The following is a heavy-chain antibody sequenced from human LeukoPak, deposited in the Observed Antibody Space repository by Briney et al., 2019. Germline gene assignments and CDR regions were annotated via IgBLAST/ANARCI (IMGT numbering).Heavy chain of an antibody. J-gene: IGHJ4*02. CDR2: IYHSGST. Sequence: SETLSLTCTVSGGSISSYYWSWVRQPPGKGLEWIGEIYHSGSTNYNPSLKGRVTISVDKSKNQFSLKLSSVTAADTAVYYCARGLPHYFSVIFDYWGQGTLVTVSS. CDR3: ARGLPHYFSVIFDY. D-gene: IGHD2-21*01. V-gene: IGHV4-4*02. CDR1: GGSISSYY.